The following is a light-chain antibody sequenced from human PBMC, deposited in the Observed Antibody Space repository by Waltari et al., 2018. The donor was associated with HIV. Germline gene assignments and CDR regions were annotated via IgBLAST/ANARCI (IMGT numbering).Light chain of an antibody. CDR3: QQSFITPLT. V-gene: IGKV1-39*01. J-gene: IGKJ3*01. CDR2: AAS. Sequence: DLKMTQSPSSLSASIGDRVTIPCRASQSIGSYLNWFQHKPGTAPKLLIYAASSLQSGVPSRFSGSGSGTDFTLTISSLQPEDFATYYCQQSFITPLTFGPGTKVDIK. CDR1: QSIGSY.